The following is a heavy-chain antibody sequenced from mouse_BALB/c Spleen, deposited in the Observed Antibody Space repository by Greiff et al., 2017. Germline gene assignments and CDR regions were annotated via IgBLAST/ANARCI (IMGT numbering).Heavy chain of an antibody. J-gene: IGHJ3*01. CDR3: AREVYYDGTPWFAY. CDR1: GFTFSDYG. V-gene: IGHV5-15*02. CDR2: ISNLADSI. Sequence: DVHLVESGGGLVQPGGSRKLSCAASGFTFSDYGMAWVRQAPGKGPEWVAFISNLADSIYYTDTVTGRFTISRENAKNTLYLEMNSLRSEDTAMYYCAREVYYDGTPWFAYWGQGTLVTVSA. D-gene: IGHD1-1*01.